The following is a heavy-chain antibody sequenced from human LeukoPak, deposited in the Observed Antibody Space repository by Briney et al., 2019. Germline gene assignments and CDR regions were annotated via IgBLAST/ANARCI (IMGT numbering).Heavy chain of an antibody. CDR3: AKDLRYFDWPTP. J-gene: IGHJ5*02. V-gene: IGHV3-23*01. Sequence: GGSLRLSCAASGFTFRSYGMHWVRQAPGKGLDWVSAISGSGGSTYYADSVKGRFTISRDNSKNTLSLQMNSLRAEDTAVYYCAKDLRYFDWPTPWGQGTLVTVSS. CDR2: ISGSGGST. D-gene: IGHD3-9*01. CDR1: GFTFRSYG.